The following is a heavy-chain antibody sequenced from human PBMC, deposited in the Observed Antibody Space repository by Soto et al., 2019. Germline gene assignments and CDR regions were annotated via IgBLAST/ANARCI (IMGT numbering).Heavy chain of an antibody. CDR1: GYTFTSYG. CDR2: ISAYNGNT. V-gene: IGHV1-18*01. Sequence: ASVKVSCKAFGYTFTSYGISWVRQAPGQGLEWMGWISAYNGNTNYAQKLQGRVTMTTDTSTSTAYMELRSLRSDDTAVYYCAKGQVGITMIVVSQVWFDPWGQGTLVTVSS. D-gene: IGHD3-22*01. CDR3: AKGQVGITMIVVSQVWFDP. J-gene: IGHJ5*02.